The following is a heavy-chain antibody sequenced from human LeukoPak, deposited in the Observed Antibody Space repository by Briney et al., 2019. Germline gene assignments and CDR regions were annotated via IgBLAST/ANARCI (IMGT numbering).Heavy chain of an antibody. V-gene: IGHV4-59*01. D-gene: IGHD6-19*01. Sequence: SETLSLTXTVSGGSISSYYWSWIRQPPGKGLEWIGYIYYSGSTNYNPSLKSRVTTSVDTSKNQFSLKLSFVTAADTAVYYCARDGYSSGWSHFDYWGQGTLVTVSS. J-gene: IGHJ4*02. CDR2: IYYSGST. CDR1: GGSISSYY. CDR3: ARDGYSSGWSHFDY.